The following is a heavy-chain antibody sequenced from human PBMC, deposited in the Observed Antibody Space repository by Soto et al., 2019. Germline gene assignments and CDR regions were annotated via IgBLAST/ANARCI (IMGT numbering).Heavy chain of an antibody. Sequence: QVQLQESGPGLVKPSGTLSLTCAVSGGSISSSNWWSWVRQPPGKGLEWIGEIYHSGSTNYNPSLKSRVTISVDKSKNQFSLKLSSVTAADTAVYYCAREVSPGDYVWGSYRYKGAFDIWGQGTMVTVSS. CDR2: IYHSGST. J-gene: IGHJ3*02. D-gene: IGHD3-16*02. CDR3: AREVSPGDYVWGSYRYKGAFDI. CDR1: GGSISSSNW. V-gene: IGHV4-4*02.